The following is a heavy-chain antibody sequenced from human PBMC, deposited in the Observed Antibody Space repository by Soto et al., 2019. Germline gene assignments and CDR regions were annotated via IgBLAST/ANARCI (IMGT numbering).Heavy chain of an antibody. CDR3: ASSGGSGSYLVYGMDV. CDR2: IYPGDSDT. D-gene: IGHD1-26*01. V-gene: IGHV5-51*01. CDR1: GYNFNRYW. J-gene: IGHJ6*02. Sequence: PGESLKISCKGSGYNFNRYWIGWVRQMPGKGLEWMGVIYPGDSDTRYSPSLQGQVTISADKSSSAAYLQWSSLQASDTATYYCASSGGSGSYLVYGMDVWGQGTTVTVSS.